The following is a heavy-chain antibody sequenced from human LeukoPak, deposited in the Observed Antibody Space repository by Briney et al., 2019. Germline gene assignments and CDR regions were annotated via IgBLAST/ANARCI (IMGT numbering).Heavy chain of an antibody. D-gene: IGHD2-2*02. V-gene: IGHV1-46*01. CDR2: INPSGGST. J-gene: IGHJ4*02. CDR1: GYTFTSYY. CDR3: AKCVHGYCSSTSCYTPFDY. Sequence: ASVKVSCKASGYTFTSYYMHWVRQAPGQGLEWMGIINPSGGSTSYAQKFQGRVTMTRDTSTSTVYMELSSLRSEDTAVYYCAKCVHGYCSSTSCYTPFDYWGQGTLVTVSS.